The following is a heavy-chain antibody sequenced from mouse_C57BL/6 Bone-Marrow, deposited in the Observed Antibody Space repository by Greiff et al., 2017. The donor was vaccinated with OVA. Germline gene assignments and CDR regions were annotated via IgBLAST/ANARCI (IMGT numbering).Heavy chain of an antibody. J-gene: IGHJ2*01. Sequence: DVKLQESGPGLVKPSQSLSLTCSVTGYSITSGYYWNWIRQFPGNKLEWMGYISYDGSNNYNPSLKNRISITRDTSKNQFFLKLNSVTTEDTATYYCATYDYENYWGQGTTLTVSS. CDR1: GYSITSGYY. V-gene: IGHV3-6*01. CDR3: ATYDYENY. D-gene: IGHD2-4*01. CDR2: ISYDGSN.